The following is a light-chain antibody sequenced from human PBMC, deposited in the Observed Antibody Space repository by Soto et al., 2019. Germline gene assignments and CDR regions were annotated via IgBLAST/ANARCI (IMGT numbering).Light chain of an antibody. CDR3: SSYTSSSTLV. CDR1: SSDVGGYNY. V-gene: IGLV2-14*01. Sequence: QSVLNQPASESGSPGQSITISCTGTSSDVGGYNYVSWYQQHPGKAPKLMIYDVSNRPSGVSNRFSGSKSGNTASLTISGLQAEDEADYYCSSYTSSSTLVFGGGTKVTV. CDR2: DVS. J-gene: IGLJ2*01.